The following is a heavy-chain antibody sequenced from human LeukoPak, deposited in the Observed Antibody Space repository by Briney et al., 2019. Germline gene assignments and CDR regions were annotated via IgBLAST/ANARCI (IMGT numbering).Heavy chain of an antibody. CDR3: ARYCSSTSCSPGNWFDP. J-gene: IGHJ5*02. CDR1: GVSFSGYY. D-gene: IGHD2-2*01. Sequence: PSETLSLTCAVYGVSFSGYYWSWIRQPPGKGLEWIGEINHSGSTNYNPSLKSRVTISVDTSKNQFSLKLSSVTAADTAVYYCARYCSSTSCSPGNWFDPWGQGTLVTVSS. V-gene: IGHV4-34*01. CDR2: INHSGST.